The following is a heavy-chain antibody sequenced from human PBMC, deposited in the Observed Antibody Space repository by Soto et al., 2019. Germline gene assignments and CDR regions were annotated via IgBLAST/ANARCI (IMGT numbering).Heavy chain of an antibody. V-gene: IGHV1-18*01. Sequence: QVQLVQSGAEVKKRGASVKVSCKAYGCTFTSYGISWVRQAPGQGLEWMGWISAYNGNTNYAQKLQGRVTMTTDTSTSTAYMELRSLSSDDTAVYYCARDGVVVVVAATPGMNWFDPWGQGTLVTVSS. D-gene: IGHD2-15*01. J-gene: IGHJ5*02. CDR2: ISAYNGNT. CDR1: GCTFTSYG. CDR3: ARDGVVVVVAATPGMNWFDP.